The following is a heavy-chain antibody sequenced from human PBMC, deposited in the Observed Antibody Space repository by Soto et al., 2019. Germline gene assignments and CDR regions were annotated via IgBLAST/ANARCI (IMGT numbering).Heavy chain of an antibody. Sequence: QVQLLQSGPEVKNPGPSGKVSCKAPGGPFTSNPISWVRQAPGQGLEWMAGIIPIFATVHYAQKFQGRVTITADESTSTAYMELTSLRSEDTAVYFCARGGRGYSSAPRYYFDYWGQGTLVTVSS. CDR2: IIPIFATV. CDR1: GGPFTSNP. J-gene: IGHJ4*02. V-gene: IGHV1-69*01. D-gene: IGHD5-18*01. CDR3: ARGGRGYSSAPRYYFDY.